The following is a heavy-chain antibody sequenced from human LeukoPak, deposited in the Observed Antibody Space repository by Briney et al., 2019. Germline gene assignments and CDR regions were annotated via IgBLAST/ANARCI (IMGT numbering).Heavy chain of an antibody. Sequence: GGSLRLSCAASGFTFSSYWMHWVCQAPGKGLVWVSRINSDGSSTSYADSVKGRFTISRDNAKNTLYLQMNSLRAEDTAVYYCARDPVPATANNWFDPWGQGTLVTVSS. J-gene: IGHJ5*02. CDR2: INSDGSST. CDR3: ARDPVPATANNWFDP. D-gene: IGHD2-2*01. V-gene: IGHV3-74*01. CDR1: GFTFSSYW.